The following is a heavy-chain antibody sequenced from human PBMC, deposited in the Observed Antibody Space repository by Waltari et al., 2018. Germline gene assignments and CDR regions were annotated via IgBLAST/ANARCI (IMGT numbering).Heavy chain of an antibody. CDR1: GGSWHSYY. Sequence: QVQLQESGPRLVKPSETLSLPCTVPGGSWHSYYWVWIRQPPGKGLAWIGYIYYSGTTNYNPSLKSRVIISVDTSKSQFSLKLSSVTAADTAVYYCASGGVPAAPRRAFDIWGQGTMVTVSS. V-gene: IGHV4-59*01. CDR2: IYYSGTT. D-gene: IGHD2-2*01. CDR3: ASGGVPAAPRRAFDI. J-gene: IGHJ3*02.